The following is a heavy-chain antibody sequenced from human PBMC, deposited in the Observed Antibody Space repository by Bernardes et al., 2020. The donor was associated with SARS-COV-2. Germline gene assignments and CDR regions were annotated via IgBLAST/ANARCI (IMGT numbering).Heavy chain of an antibody. V-gene: IGHV4-61*02. CDR3: ARDQYNYGYGGFNY. D-gene: IGHD5-18*01. CDR1: GGSISKGYFY. CDR2: ISASGST. Sequence: SETLCLTCTGSGGSISKGYFYWSWIRQPAGKGLEWIGRISASGSTNYNPSLKSRVTISLDTYKNQFSLSLSSVTAADTAVYYCARDQYNYGYGGFNYWGQGTLVTVSS. J-gene: IGHJ4*02.